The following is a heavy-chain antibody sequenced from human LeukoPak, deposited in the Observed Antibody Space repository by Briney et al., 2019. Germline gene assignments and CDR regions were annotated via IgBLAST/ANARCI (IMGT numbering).Heavy chain of an antibody. J-gene: IGHJ3*01. CDR2: ISNSDDTR. D-gene: IGHD2/OR15-2a*01. CDR3: VRGYYSNSFDF. CDR1: GYTFTSYS. V-gene: IGHV3-48*02. Sequence: GGSLRLSCAASGYTFTSYSMSWVRQAPGKGLEWVSFISNSDDTRYYADSVRGRFTISRDDAKNSLYLQMSSLRDGDTAVYYCVRGYYSNSFDFWGQGTVVTVSS.